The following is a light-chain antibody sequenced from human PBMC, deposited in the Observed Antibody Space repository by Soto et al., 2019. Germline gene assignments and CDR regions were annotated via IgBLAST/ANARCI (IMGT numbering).Light chain of an antibody. J-gene: IGKJ1*01. Sequence: DLQMTQSPSSLSASVGDRVTITCRASQNIRSYLNWYQQKPGKAPQLLIYATSSLQTGVPSRFSASGSGTDFSLVISYLQPEDSATYYCQQGYSSRWTSGRGTKVEI. CDR3: QQGYSSRWT. CDR2: ATS. CDR1: QNIRSY. V-gene: IGKV1-39*01.